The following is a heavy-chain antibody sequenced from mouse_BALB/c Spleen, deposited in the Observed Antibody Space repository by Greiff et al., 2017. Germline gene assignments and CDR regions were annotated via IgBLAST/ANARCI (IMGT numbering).Heavy chain of an antibody. D-gene: IGHD1-1*01. V-gene: IGHV1S137*01. CDR1: GYTFTDYA. J-gene: IGHJ4*01. CDR2: ISTYYGDA. CDR3: ARLDVTTGYAMDY. Sequence: QVHVKQSGAELVRPGVSVKISCKGSGYTFTDYAMHWVKQSHAKSLEWIGVISTYYGDASYNQKFKGKATMTVDKSSSTAYMELARLTSEDSAIYYCARLDVTTGYAMDYWGQGTSVTVSS.